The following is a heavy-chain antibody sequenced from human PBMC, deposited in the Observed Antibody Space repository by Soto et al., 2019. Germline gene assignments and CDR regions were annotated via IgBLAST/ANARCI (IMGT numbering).Heavy chain of an antibody. J-gene: IGHJ5*02. CDR2: IKQDGSEK. CDR3: AITVSSWYNWFDP. D-gene: IGHD6-13*01. V-gene: IGHV3-7*03. CDR1: GFTFSSYW. Sequence: GGSLRLSCAASGFTFSSYWMSWVRQAPGKGLEWVANIKQDGSEKYYVDSVKGRFTISRDNAKNSLYLQMNSLRAEDTAVYYCAITVSSWYNWFDPWGQGTLVTVSS.